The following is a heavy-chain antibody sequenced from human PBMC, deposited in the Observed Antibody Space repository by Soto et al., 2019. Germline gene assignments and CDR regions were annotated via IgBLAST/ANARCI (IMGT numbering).Heavy chain of an antibody. Sequence: QVQLVQSGAEVMQPGASVKVSCKASGYTFTSYYIQWVRQAPGQGLEWMGIINPSGGSTNYAQKFQGRVTMTRDTSTSTVYMELSSLRSEDTAICYCSRGYPPRDQLGNLPGAFWGQGTLVTVSS. CDR3: SRGYPPRDQLGNLPGAF. D-gene: IGHD1-1*01. J-gene: IGHJ4*02. CDR2: INPSGGST. V-gene: IGHV1-46*03. CDR1: GYTFTSYY.